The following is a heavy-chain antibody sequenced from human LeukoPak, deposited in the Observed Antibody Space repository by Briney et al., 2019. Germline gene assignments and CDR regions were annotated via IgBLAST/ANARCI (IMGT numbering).Heavy chain of an antibody. CDR3: ARGPTLIGVTGTWPLDC. Sequence: SGGSLRLSWAASGFTFRTYWMNWVRQAPGKGLELVGNVNQDGSEKYYVHSVKGRFTISKDNAKNSMYLQMNSLRAEDTAVYYCARGPTLIGVTGTWPLDCWGQGTLVIVSS. CDR1: GFTFRTYW. D-gene: IGHD6-19*01. J-gene: IGHJ4*02. V-gene: IGHV3-7*01. CDR2: VNQDGSEK.